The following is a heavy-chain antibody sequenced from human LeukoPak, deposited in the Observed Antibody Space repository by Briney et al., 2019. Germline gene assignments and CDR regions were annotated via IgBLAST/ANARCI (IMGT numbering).Heavy chain of an antibody. V-gene: IGHV1-69*13. Sequence: SVTVSCKASGGTFSSYAISWVRQAPGQGLESIGGIIPIFGTANYAQKFQGRVTITADESTSTAYMELSSLRSEDTAVYYCARGGGYSYGYGYFDYWGQGTLVTVSS. CDR2: IIPIFGTA. J-gene: IGHJ4*02. CDR1: GGTFSSYA. D-gene: IGHD5-18*01. CDR3: ARGGGYSYGYGYFDY.